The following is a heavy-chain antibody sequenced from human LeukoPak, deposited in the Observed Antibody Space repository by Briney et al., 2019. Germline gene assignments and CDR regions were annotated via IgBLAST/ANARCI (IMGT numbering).Heavy chain of an antibody. CDR3: PRAYSQWPPDAFDI. CDR1: GGSISSGYYY. D-gene: IGHD6-19*01. CDR2: IYYSGTT. J-gene: IGHJ3*02. V-gene: IGHV4-30-4*08. Sequence: SQTLSLTCTLSGGSISSGYYYWGWIRQPPGKGLEGIGYIYYSGTTHYNPSPKTRFTISVETSKNEFSLKLSSVTAADTAVYFCPRAYSQWPPDAFDIWGRGTMVTVSS.